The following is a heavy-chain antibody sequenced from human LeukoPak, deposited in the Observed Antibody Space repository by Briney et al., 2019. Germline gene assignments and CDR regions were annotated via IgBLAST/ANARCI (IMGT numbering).Heavy chain of an antibody. Sequence: ASVKVSCKAFGYTFTGNNIYWVRQAPGQGLEWMGWINPNGGPIYAQKFQGRVTMTRDTSISTAYMELSRLRSDDTAVYYCARGLLSFMRSDYSNYWDNWFDPWGQGTLVTVSS. J-gene: IGHJ5*02. D-gene: IGHD4-11*01. V-gene: IGHV1-2*02. CDR2: INPNGGP. CDR1: GYTFTGNN. CDR3: ARGLLSFMRSDYSNYWDNWFDP.